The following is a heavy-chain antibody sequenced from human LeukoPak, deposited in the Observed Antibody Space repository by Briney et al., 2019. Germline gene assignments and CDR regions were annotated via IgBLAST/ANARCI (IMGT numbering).Heavy chain of an antibody. Sequence: SETLSLTCTVSGGSISSGSYYWSWIRQPPGKGLEWIGSIYHSGSTYYNPSLKSRVTISVDTSKNQFSLKLSSVTAADTAVYYCARVDTYYYDSSGYYIDYWGQGTLVTVSS. D-gene: IGHD3-22*01. J-gene: IGHJ4*02. CDR1: GGSISSGSYY. CDR3: ARVDTYYYDSSGYYIDY. V-gene: IGHV4-39*07. CDR2: IYHSGST.